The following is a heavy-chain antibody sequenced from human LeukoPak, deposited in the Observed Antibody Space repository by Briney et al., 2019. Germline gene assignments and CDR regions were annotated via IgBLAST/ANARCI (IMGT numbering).Heavy chain of an antibody. D-gene: IGHD1-26*01. Sequence: PSETLSLTCTVSGGSISSGTYYWSWIRQHPGKGLEWIGDIYYSGSTYYNPSLKSRVTISVDTSKNQFSLKLSSVTAADTAVYYCARHGSYGSDYWGQGTLVTVSS. J-gene: IGHJ4*02. CDR3: ARHGSYGSDY. V-gene: IGHV4-30-4*08. CDR1: GGSISSGTYY. CDR2: IYYSGST.